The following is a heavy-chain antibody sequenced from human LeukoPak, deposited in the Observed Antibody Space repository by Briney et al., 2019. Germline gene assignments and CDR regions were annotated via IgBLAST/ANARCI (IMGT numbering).Heavy chain of an antibody. V-gene: IGHV1-46*01. J-gene: IGHJ4*02. CDR2: TNPSGGST. CDR1: GYTFTSYY. CDR3: ARVPPGGIFSSDY. Sequence: ASVKVSCRASGYTFTSYYMHWVRQAPGQGLEWMGITNPSGGSTSYAQKFQGRVTMTRDTSTSTVYMELSSLRSEDTAVYYCARVPPGGIFSSDYWGQGTLVTVSS. D-gene: IGHD6-13*01.